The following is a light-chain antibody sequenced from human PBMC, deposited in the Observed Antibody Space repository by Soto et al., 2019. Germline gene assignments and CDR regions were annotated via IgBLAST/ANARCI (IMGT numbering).Light chain of an antibody. V-gene: IGKV3-11*01. CDR2: DAS. CDR1: QNVGTY. Sequence: EIVLTQSPDTLSWSPGERATLSCRASQNVGTYLTWFQQKPGQAPRRLIYDASTRVSGVPARFSGSGSGTDFTLTISSLEPEDFAVYYCQQCSKWPMYTFGQGTKLEIK. CDR3: QQCSKWPMYT. J-gene: IGKJ2*01.